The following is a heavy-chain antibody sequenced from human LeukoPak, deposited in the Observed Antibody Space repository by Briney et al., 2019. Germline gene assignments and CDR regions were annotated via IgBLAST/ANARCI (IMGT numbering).Heavy chain of an antibody. CDR1: GFTFSSFS. V-gene: IGHV3-21*01. J-gene: IGHJ4*02. Sequence: PGGSLRLSCAASGFTFSSFSMNWVRQAPGRGLEWVSSISSTSSSIYYADSVKGRFTISRDSAKNSLYLQMISLRVDDTAIYYCARDPSTASAWFYFDLWGQGTLVTVSS. CDR2: ISSTSSSI. D-gene: IGHD6-19*01. CDR3: ARDPSTASAWFYFDL.